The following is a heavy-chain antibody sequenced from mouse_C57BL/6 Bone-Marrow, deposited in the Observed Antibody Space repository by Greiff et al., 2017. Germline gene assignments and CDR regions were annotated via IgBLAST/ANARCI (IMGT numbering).Heavy chain of an antibody. CDR3: VRQGGDRYYYAMDY. V-gene: IGHV10-1*01. Sequence: EVQRVESGGGLVQPKGSLKLSCAASGFSFNTYAMNWVRQAPGKGLEWVARLRSKSNNYATYYADSVKDMFTISRDDSESMLYLQVNNLKTEDTAMYECVRQGGDRYYYAMDYWGQGTSVTVSS. D-gene: IGHD2-13*01. CDR1: GFSFNTYA. J-gene: IGHJ4*01. CDR2: LRSKSNNYAT.